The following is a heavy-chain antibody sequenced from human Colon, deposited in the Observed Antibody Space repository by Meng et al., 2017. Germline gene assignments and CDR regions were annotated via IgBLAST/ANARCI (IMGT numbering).Heavy chain of an antibody. Sequence: SETLSLTCTVSGYSVNSGYYWGWIRQSPGKGLEWIGSIYHSGSTYHNPSLKSRVTISVDTSKNQFSLKLSSATAADTAVYYCARVPGGNQYNYYYYNGMDVWGQGTTVTVSS. CDR1: GYSVNSGYY. J-gene: IGHJ6*02. CDR2: IYHSGST. CDR3: ARVPGGNQYNYYYYNGMDV. V-gene: IGHV4-38-2*02. D-gene: IGHD4-23*01.